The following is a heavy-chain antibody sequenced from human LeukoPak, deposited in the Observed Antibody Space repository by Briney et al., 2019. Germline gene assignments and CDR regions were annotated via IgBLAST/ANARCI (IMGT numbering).Heavy chain of an antibody. D-gene: IGHD3-10*01. CDR2: FNHSWSA. J-gene: IGHJ4*02. CDR1: SGSFSGYY. V-gene: IGHV4-34*01. CDR3: AASLWFGIYPDY. Sequence: SETLSLTCAVYSGSFSGYYWTWFRQPPGKGLEWIGEFNHSWSAKYDPSLKSRATISVDTSKNHLSLSLNSVTAADTAVYYCAASLWFGIYPDYWGQGSLVTVSS.